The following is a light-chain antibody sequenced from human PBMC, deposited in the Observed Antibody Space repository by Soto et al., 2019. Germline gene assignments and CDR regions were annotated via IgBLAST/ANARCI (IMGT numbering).Light chain of an antibody. J-gene: IGKJ5*01. CDR2: FAS. Sequence: DIVLTQSPAPLFLSPGASSTLSFRASKSVSSYLDWYQQKPGQAPRLFIYFASNRATGIPDRFSGSGSGTDFTLTINRVEPEDFAVYYCQQPLHWLTFGQGTRLEN. V-gene: IGKV3-11*01. CDR1: KSVSSY. CDR3: QQPLHWLT.